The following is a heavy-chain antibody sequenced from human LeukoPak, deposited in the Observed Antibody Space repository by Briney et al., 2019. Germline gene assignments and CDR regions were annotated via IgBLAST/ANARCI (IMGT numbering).Heavy chain of an antibody. D-gene: IGHD3-22*01. CDR2: IYTSGST. Sequence: SETLSLTCTVSGSSISSYYWSWIRQPAGKGLEWIGRIYTSGSTNYNPSLKSRVTMSVDTSQNQFSLKLSSLTAADTAVYYCARAWYYDSSGYHGALDIWGQGTMVTVSS. CDR3: ARAWYYDSSGYHGALDI. J-gene: IGHJ3*02. CDR1: GSSISSYY. V-gene: IGHV4-4*07.